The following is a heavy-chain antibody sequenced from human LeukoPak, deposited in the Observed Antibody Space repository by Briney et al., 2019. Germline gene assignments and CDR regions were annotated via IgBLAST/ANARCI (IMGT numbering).Heavy chain of an antibody. V-gene: IGHV4-30-4*01. D-gene: IGHD2-2*01. CDR3: ARVGIVVVPAATGAFDI. CDR2: IYYSGST. CDR1: AGSISSGDYY. J-gene: IGHJ3*02. Sequence: SETLSLTCTVSAGSISSGDYYWSWIRQPPGKGLEWMGYIYYSGSTYYNPSLKSRVTISVDTSKNQFSLKLSSVTAADTAVYYCARVGIVVVPAATGAFDIWGQGTMVTVSS.